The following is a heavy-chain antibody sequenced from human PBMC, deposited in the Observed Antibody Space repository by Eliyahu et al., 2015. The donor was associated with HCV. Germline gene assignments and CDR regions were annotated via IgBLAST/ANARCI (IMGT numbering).Heavy chain of an antibody. J-gene: IGHJ6*02. V-gene: IGHV3-30*18. D-gene: IGHD1-26*01. CDR2: MSYDGSNK. Sequence: QVQLVESGGGVVQPGSSLXLSCAASGFTLXXXGFHWVRQAPGKGLEWVAVMSYDGSNKHYIDSVKGRFTISRDNSKNTLYLQMNSLRAEDTAVYYCAKDRVGASRVSGHGLDVWGQGTTVTVSS. CDR1: GFTLXXXG. CDR3: AKDRVGASRVSGHGLDV.